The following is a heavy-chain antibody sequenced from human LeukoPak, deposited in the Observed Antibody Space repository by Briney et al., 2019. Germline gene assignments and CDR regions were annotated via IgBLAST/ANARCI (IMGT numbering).Heavy chain of an antibody. J-gene: IGHJ4*02. Sequence: GGSLRLSCAASGFTFSSYGMSWVRQAPGKGLEWVSAISGSGGSTYYADSVKGRFTISRDNSKNTLYLQMNSLRAEDTALYYCARAPPGARFYYFDYWGQGTLVTVSS. CDR1: GFTFSSYG. CDR3: ARAPPGARFYYFDY. V-gene: IGHV3-23*01. CDR2: ISGSGGST. D-gene: IGHD1-26*01.